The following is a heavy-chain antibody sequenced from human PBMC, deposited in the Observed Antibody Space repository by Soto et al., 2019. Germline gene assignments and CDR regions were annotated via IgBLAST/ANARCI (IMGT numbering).Heavy chain of an antibody. V-gene: IGHV3-23*01. CDR3: AKWSGSYLYYYYYGMDV. J-gene: IGHJ6*02. CDR2: ISGSGGST. CDR1: GFTFSSYA. D-gene: IGHD1-26*01. Sequence: GGSLRLSCAASGFTFSSYAMSWVRQAPGKGLEWVSAISGSGGSTCYADSVKGRFTISRDNSKNTLYLQMNSLRAEDTAVYYCAKWSGSYLYYYYYGMDVWGQGTTVTVSS.